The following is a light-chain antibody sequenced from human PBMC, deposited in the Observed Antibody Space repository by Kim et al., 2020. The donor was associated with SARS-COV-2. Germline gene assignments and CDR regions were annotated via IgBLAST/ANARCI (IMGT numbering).Light chain of an antibody. CDR2: TAS. CDR1: QSVARA. Sequence: EIVMTQSPATLSLSPGERATLSCRASQSVARALDWFQQTPGQAPRLLIHTASTRATDIPARFSGSGSGTEFTLTISSLQSEDFVVYYCQQRERWPLTFGGGTKLEI. CDR3: QQRERWPLT. J-gene: IGKJ4*01. V-gene: IGKV3-15*01.